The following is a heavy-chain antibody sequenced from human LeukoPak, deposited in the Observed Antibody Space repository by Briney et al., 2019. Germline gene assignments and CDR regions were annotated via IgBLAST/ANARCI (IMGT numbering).Heavy chain of an antibody. V-gene: IGHV1-2*02. CDR1: GYTFTGYY. D-gene: IGHD4-23*01. Sequence: AASVKVSCKASGYTFTGYYMHWVRQAPGQGLEWMGWINPNGGGTNYAQKFQGRVTMTRDTSISTAYMELSRLRSDDTAVYYCARALYGGGGFDYWGQGTLVTVSS. J-gene: IGHJ4*02. CDR3: ARALYGGGGFDY. CDR2: INPNGGGT.